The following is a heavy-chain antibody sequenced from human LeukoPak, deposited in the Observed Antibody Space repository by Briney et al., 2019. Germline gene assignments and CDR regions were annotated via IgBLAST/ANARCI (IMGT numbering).Heavy chain of an antibody. Sequence: ASVKVSCKASGYTFTSYATNWVRQAPGQGLEWMGWINTNTGNPMYAQGFTGRFVFSLDTSVSTAYLQISSLKAEDTAVYYCARWREGTNWNYQDYWGQGTLVAVSS. V-gene: IGHV7-4-1*02. CDR3: ARWREGTNWNYQDY. J-gene: IGHJ4*02. CDR2: INTNTGNP. CDR1: GYTFTSYA. D-gene: IGHD1-7*01.